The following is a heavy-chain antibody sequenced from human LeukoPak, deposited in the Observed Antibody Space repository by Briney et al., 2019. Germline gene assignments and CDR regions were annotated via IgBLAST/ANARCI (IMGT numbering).Heavy chain of an antibody. CDR1: GYTFTGYY. V-gene: IGHV1-2*02. CDR3: ARGPDYGDYEPFYYYYMDV. Sequence: ASVKVPCKASGYTFTGYYMHWVRQAPGQGLEWMGWINPNRGGTNYAQKFQGRVTMTRDTSISTAYMELSRLRSDDTAVYYCARGPDYGDYEPFYYYYMDVWGKGTTVTVSS. D-gene: IGHD4-17*01. J-gene: IGHJ6*03. CDR2: INPNRGGT.